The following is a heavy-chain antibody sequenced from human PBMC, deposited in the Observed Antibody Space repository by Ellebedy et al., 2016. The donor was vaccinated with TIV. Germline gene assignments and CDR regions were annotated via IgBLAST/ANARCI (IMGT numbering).Heavy chain of an antibody. CDR1: GFTFSSYG. J-gene: IGHJ5*02. Sequence: GGSLRLXXAASGFTFSSYGMHWVRQAPGKGLEWVAVISYDGSNKYYADSVKGRFTISRDNSKNTLYLQMNSLRAEDTAVYYCARGWEGWFDPWGQGTLVTVSS. V-gene: IGHV3-30*03. CDR3: ARGWEGWFDP. D-gene: IGHD1-26*01. CDR2: ISYDGSNK.